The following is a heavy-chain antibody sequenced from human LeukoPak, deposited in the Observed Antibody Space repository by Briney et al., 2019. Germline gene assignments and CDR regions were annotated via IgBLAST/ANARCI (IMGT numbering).Heavy chain of an antibody. D-gene: IGHD3-3*02. CDR2: IHNDGST. CDR1: GFIVSSNY. J-gene: IGHJ4*02. CDR3: AALARDY. V-gene: IGHV3-53*01. Sequence: GGSQRLSCAASGFIVSSNYMTWVRQAPGKGLEWVSVIHNDGSTYYADSVKGRFTISRDNSKNTLYFQMNSLTVEDTAVYYCAALARDYWGQGTLVTVSS.